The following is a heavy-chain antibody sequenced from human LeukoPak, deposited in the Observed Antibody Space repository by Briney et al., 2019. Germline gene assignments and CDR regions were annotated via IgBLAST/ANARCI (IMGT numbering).Heavy chain of an antibody. CDR3: ARIPYSSSWYYYYGMDV. J-gene: IGHJ6*02. CDR1: GGSISSDY. CDR2: IYYSGST. D-gene: IGHD6-13*01. Sequence: SETLSLTCTVSGGSISSDYWSWIRQPPGKGLEWIGYIYYSGSTNYNPSLKSRVTISVDTSKNQFSLKLSSVTAADTAVYYCARIPYSSSWYYYYGMDVWGQGTTVTVSS. V-gene: IGHV4-59*01.